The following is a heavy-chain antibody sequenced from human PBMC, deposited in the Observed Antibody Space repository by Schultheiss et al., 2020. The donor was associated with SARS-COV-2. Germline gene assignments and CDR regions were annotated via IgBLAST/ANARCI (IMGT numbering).Heavy chain of an antibody. CDR2: IWYDGINK. J-gene: IGHJ4*02. V-gene: IGHV3-33*03. Sequence: GGSLRLSCAASGFTFSTYGMHWVRQAPGKGLEWVALIWYDGINKYYGDSVKGRFTISRDNAKNSLYLQMNSLRAEDTAVYYCAVQELRPQWGQGTLVTVSS. D-gene: IGHD1-7*01. CDR3: AVQELRPQ. CDR1: GFTFSTYG.